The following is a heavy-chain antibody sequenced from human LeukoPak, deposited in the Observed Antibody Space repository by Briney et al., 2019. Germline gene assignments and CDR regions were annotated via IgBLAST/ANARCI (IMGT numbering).Heavy chain of an antibody. CDR1: GGSISSSSYY. CDR3: ARHDEFSGYPVDY. D-gene: IGHD3-22*01. CDR2: IYYSGST. Sequence: SETLSLTCTVSGGSISSSSYYWGWIRQPPGKGLEWVGSIYYSGSTYYNPSLKSRVTISVDTSKNQFSLKLSSVTAANTAVYYCARHDEFSGYPVDYWGQGTLVTVSS. J-gene: IGHJ4*02. V-gene: IGHV4-39*01.